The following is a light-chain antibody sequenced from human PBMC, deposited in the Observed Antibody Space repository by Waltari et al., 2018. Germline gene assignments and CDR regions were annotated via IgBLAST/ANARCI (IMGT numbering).Light chain of an antibody. Sequence: ETVMTQSPATLSVSLGERATLSCRTSQTISSNLAWYQQKPGQAPRLLIYGASIRATGIPARFSGSGFGTEFTLTISSLQSEDFAVYYCQQYNNWPPWTFGQGTKVEIK. CDR2: GAS. CDR1: QTISSN. V-gene: IGKV3-15*01. CDR3: QQYNNWPPWT. J-gene: IGKJ1*01.